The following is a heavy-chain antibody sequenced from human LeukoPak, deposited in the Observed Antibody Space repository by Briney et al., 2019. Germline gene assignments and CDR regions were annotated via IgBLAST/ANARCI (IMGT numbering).Heavy chain of an antibody. CDR2: MNPNSGNT. V-gene: IGHV1-8*01. CDR3: ARGSSSWHDAFDI. CDR1: GYTFTSYD. D-gene: IGHD6-13*01. J-gene: IGHJ3*02. Sequence: ASVKVSCKASGYTFTSYDINWVRQATGQGLEWMGWMNPNSGNTGYAQKFQGRVTMTRKTSISTAYMELSSLRSEDTAVYYCARGSSSWHDAFDIWGQGTMVTVSS.